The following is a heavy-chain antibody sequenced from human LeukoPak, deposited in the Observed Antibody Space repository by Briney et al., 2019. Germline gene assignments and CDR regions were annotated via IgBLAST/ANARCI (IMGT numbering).Heavy chain of an antibody. CDR2: INHSGST. CDR3: ARGKKYYDFWSGYSGYYYYGMDV. J-gene: IGHJ6*02. Sequence: SETLSLTCAVYGGSFSGYYWSWIRQPPGKGLEWIGEINHSGSTNYNPSLKSRVTISVDTFKSQFSLKLSSVTAADTAVYYCARGKKYYDFWSGYSGYYYYGMDVWGQGTTVTVSS. V-gene: IGHV4-34*01. D-gene: IGHD3-3*01. CDR1: GGSFSGYY.